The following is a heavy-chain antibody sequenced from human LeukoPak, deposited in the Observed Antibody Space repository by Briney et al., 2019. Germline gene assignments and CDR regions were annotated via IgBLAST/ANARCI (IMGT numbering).Heavy chain of an antibody. CDR1: GGSISSSSYD. V-gene: IGHV4-39*01. D-gene: IGHD3-10*01. CDR3: ARQGRDYYGSGSYVYFDP. Sequence: SETLSLTCSVSGGSISSSSYDWGWIRQPPGKGLEWIGNTYYSGSTYYNPSLKSRVTISVDTSKNQFSLKLISVTAADTAVYFCARQGRDYYGSGSYVYFDPWGQGTLVTVSS. CDR2: TYYSGST. J-gene: IGHJ5*02.